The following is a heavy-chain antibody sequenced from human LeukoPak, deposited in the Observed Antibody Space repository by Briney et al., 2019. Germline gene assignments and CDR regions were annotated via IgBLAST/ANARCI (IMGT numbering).Heavy chain of an antibody. CDR3: AKDSGGYDSPHYYYFDA. CDR1: VFPFYDYT. Sequence: GGSLRLSCAASVFPFYDYTMHWVRQAPGTDLKWFTLITWDGGRTDYADSVKNRFTIPRDNNNNSLYLQTIRLITDDAALYYCAKDSGGYDSPHYYYFDAWGKGTTVTVSS. V-gene: IGHV3-43*01. D-gene: IGHD5-12*01. J-gene: IGHJ6*03. CDR2: ITWDGGRT.